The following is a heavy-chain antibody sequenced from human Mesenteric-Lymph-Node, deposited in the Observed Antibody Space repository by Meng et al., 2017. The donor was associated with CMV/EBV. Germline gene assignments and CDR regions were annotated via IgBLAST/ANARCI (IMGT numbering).Heavy chain of an antibody. J-gene: IGHJ4*02. D-gene: IGHD3-3*01. CDR2: IRSNAYGGTT. CDR1: GFSFGDYA. Sequence: GESLKISCTASGFSFGDYAMNWVRQAPGKGLEWVGFIRSNAYGGTTEYVASVKGRFTISRDDSKRIAYLQMHGLKSEDTAVCYCTRYDFWTGYHPFDYWGQGTLVTVSS. V-gene: IGHV3-49*04. CDR3: TRYDFWTGYHPFDY.